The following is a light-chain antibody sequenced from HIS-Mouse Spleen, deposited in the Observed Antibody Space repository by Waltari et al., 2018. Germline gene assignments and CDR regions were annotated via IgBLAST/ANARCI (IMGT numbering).Light chain of an antibody. J-gene: IGKJ1*01. Sequence: EIVLTQSPGTLSLSPGERATLSCRASQSVSSSYLAWYQQKPGQAPRLLIYGASIRATGIPARFSGSGSGTEFTLTISILQSEDFAVYYCQQYNNWPLTFGQGTKVEIK. V-gene: IGKV3D-15*03. CDR1: QSVSSSY. CDR2: GAS. CDR3: QQYNNWPLT.